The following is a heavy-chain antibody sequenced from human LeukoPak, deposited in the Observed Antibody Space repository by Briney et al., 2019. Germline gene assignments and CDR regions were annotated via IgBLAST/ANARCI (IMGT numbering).Heavy chain of an antibody. CDR1: GFTVSSNY. CDR2: ISGSGGST. D-gene: IGHD3-22*01. Sequence: GGSLRLSCAASGFTVSSNYMSWVRQAPGKGLEWVSAISGSGGSTYYADSVKGRFTISRDNSKNTLYLQMNSLRAEDTAVYYCAKDTPDYYDSTEGYFQHWGQGTLVTVSS. J-gene: IGHJ1*01. V-gene: IGHV3-23*01. CDR3: AKDTPDYYDSTEGYFQH.